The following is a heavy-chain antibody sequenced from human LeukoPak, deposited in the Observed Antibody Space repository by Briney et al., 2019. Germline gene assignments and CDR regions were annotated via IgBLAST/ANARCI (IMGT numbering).Heavy chain of an antibody. J-gene: IGHJ4*02. Sequence: GGSLRLSCAASGFTFSSYWMSWVRQAPGKGLEWVANIKQDGSEKYYVDSVKGRFTISRDNAKNSLYLQMNSLRAEDTAVYYCARGGDSSNYYFNYWGQGTLVTVSS. D-gene: IGHD3-22*01. CDR3: ARGGDSSNYYFNY. V-gene: IGHV3-7*01. CDR2: IKQDGSEK. CDR1: GFTFSSYW.